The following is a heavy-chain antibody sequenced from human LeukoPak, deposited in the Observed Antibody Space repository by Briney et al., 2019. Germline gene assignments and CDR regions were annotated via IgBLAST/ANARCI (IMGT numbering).Heavy chain of an antibody. CDR1: AFPFSSYG. CDR3: AKVGRQLVPSYYYYGMDV. CDR2: IWHDGSHK. D-gene: IGHD6-13*01. Sequence: GGSLRLSCAASAFPFSSYGMHWVRQAPGKGLEWVAVIWHDGSHKYYADSVKGRFTISRGNSKNTLYLQMNSLRAEDTAVYYCAKVGRQLVPSYYYYGMDVWGQGTTVTVSS. V-gene: IGHV3-33*06. J-gene: IGHJ6*02.